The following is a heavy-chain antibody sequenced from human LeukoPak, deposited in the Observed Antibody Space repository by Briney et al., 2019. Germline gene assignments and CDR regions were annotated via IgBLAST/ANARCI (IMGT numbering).Heavy chain of an antibody. CDR1: GYTLTTYG. V-gene: IGHV1-18*01. J-gene: IGHJ4*02. CDR2: ISPYNGNT. CDR3: ARDLLGSPNGGYGDFNIFDM. Sequence: GSVKVSCKASGYTLTTYGISWVRQAPGQGLEWMGWISPYNGNTHYIQNLQGRVTMTVDTSTNTASMELRSLRSDDTAVYYCARDLLGSPNGGYGDFNIFDMWGQGTLVIVSS. D-gene: IGHD4-17*01.